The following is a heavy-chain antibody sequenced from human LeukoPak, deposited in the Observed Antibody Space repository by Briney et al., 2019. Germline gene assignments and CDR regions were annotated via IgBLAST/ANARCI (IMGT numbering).Heavy chain of an antibody. CDR2: ISYDEKNK. V-gene: IGHV3-30*03. CDR1: GFTFISYG. J-gene: IGHJ4*02. CDR3: ARLPMAVTPHVDY. D-gene: IGHD2-21*02. Sequence: GGSLRLSCAVSGFTFISYGMHWVRQAPGKGLEWVAFISYDEKNKYYADSVKGRFTISRDNSKNTLYLQLNSLRAEDTAVYYCARLPMAVTPHVDYWGQGTLVTVSS.